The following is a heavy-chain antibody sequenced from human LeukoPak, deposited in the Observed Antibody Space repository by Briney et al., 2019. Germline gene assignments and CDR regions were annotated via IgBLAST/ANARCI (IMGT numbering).Heavy chain of an antibody. J-gene: IGHJ6*04. V-gene: IGHV3-7*03. CDR2: IKQDGSEK. CDR3: VRDCSSASLSSGCYYAMDV. D-gene: IGHD2-2*01. Sequence: GGSLRLSCAASGFTFNDYWMTWLRQAPGKVLDWVAHIKQDGSEKYYVDSLKGRFTISRDNAKTSLFLQMNSLRAEDTAMYYCVRDCSSASLSSGCYYAMDVWGKGTTVTVSS. CDR1: GFTFNDYW.